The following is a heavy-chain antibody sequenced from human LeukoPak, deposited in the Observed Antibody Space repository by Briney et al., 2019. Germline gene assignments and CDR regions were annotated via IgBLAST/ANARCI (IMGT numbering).Heavy chain of an antibody. CDR2: ISGSGGST. J-gene: IGHJ4*02. V-gene: IGHV3-23*01. D-gene: IGHD4/OR15-4a*01. CDR3: ALGVLTAAGANFDY. CDR1: GFTFSSYA. Sequence: GGSLTLSCAASGFTFSSYAMSWVRQAPGKGLEWVSAISGSGGSTYYEDSVKGRFTISRDNSKNTLYLQMNSLRAEDTAVYYCALGVLTAAGANFDYWGQGTLVTVSS.